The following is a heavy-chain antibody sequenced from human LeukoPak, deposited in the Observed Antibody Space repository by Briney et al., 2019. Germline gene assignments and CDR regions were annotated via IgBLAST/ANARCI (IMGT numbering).Heavy chain of an antibody. CDR2: INHSGST. Sequence: PSETLSLTCAVYGGSFSGYYWSWIRQPPGKGLEWIGEINHSGSTNYNPSLKSRVTISVDTSKNQFSLKLSSVTAEDTAVYYCARPFDIWGQGTMVTVSS. V-gene: IGHV4-34*01. J-gene: IGHJ3*02. CDR1: GGSFSGYY. CDR3: ARPFDI.